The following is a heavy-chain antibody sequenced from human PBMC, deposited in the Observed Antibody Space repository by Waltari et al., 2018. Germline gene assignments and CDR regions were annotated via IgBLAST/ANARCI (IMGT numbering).Heavy chain of an antibody. D-gene: IGHD2-15*01. J-gene: IGHJ3*02. CDR2: MNPNSGNT. V-gene: IGHV1-8*03. CDR1: GYTLTELS. CDR3: ARGGSGSYDAFDI. Sequence: QVQLVQSGAEVKKPGASVKVSFKVSGYTLTELSMHWVRQAPGKGLEWMGWMNPNSGNTGYAQKFQGRVTITRNTSISTAYMELSSLRSEDTAVYYCARGGSGSYDAFDIWGQGTMVTVSS.